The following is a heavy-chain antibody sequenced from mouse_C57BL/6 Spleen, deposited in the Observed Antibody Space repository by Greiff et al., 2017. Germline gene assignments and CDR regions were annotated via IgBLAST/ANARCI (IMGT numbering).Heavy chain of an antibody. CDR3: ARGGSGYSFDD. V-gene: IGHV1-69*01. CDR2: IDPSDSYT. D-gene: IGHD3-2*02. CDR1: GYTFTSYW. Sequence: QVQLKQPGAELVMPGASVKLSCKASGYTFTSYWMHWVKQRPGQGLEWIGAIDPSDSYTNYNQKFKGKSTLTVDNSASTADMQLSSLTSEDSAVYYCARGGSGYSFDDWGQGTTLTVSS. J-gene: IGHJ2*01.